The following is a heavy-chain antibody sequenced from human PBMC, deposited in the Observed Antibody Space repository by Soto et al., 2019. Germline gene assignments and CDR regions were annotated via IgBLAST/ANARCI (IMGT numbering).Heavy chain of an antibody. CDR3: ARSMTTVVTLDY. D-gene: IGHD4-17*01. J-gene: IGHJ4*02. CDR2: IYYSGST. Sequence: QLQLQESGPGLVKPSETLSLTCTVSGGSISSSSYYWGWIRQPPGKGLEWIGSIYYSGSTYYNPCLKSRVTLSLATSKNQFSRQLSSVTAAEAAVYSCARSMTTVVTLDYWGQGTLVTVSS. V-gene: IGHV4-39*01. CDR1: GGSISSSSYY.